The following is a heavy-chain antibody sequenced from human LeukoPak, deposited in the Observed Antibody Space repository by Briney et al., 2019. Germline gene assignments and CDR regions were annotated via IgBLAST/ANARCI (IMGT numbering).Heavy chain of an antibody. CDR1: GFTFSTYE. CDR2: ISGSGYPI. CDR3: ARVRGLEWLLKHLDS. V-gene: IGHV3-48*03. D-gene: IGHD3-3*01. J-gene: IGHJ4*02. Sequence: GGSLRLSCTASGFTFSTYEMNWVRQAPGKGLEWVSYISGSGYPIYYADSVKGRFTISRDNAKNSLYLQMNSLRAQDTAIYYCARVRGLEWLLKHLDSWGQGTLVTVSS.